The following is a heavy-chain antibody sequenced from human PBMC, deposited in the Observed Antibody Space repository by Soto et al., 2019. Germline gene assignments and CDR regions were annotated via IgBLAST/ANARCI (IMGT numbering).Heavy chain of an antibody. V-gene: IGHV1-46*03. CDR1: GYTFTSYY. D-gene: IGHD6-6*01. CDR2: INPSGGST. Sequence: ASVKVSCKASGYTFTSYYMHWVRQAPGQGLEWMGIINPSGGSTSYAQKFQGRVTMTRDTSTSTVYMELSSLRSEDTAVYYCASSSSRYYYYYYYMDVWGKGTTVTSP. J-gene: IGHJ6*03. CDR3: ASSSSRYYYYYYYMDV.